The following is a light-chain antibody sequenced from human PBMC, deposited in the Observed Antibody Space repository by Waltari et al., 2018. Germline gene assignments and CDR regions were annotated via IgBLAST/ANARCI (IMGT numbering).Light chain of an antibody. CDR2: QDT. CDR3: QTWDNSVVV. V-gene: IGLV3-1*01. J-gene: IGLJ2*01. CDR1: KLENKY. Sequence: SYELTQPPSVSVSPGQTASITCSGDKLENKYACWYQRKPGQSPVLVMFQDTKRPSGIPGRFSGSKSGNTATLTISGTQATDEADFYCQTWDNSVVVFGGGTKLTVL.